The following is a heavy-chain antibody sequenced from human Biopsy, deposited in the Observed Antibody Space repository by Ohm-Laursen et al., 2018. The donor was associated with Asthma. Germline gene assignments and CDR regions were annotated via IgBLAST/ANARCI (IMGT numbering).Heavy chain of an antibody. CDR2: ISSGGRTI. J-gene: IGHJ6*02. CDR3: ARDNHDYYYYGMDL. Sequence: SLRLSCAASGFSFRDYYMSWIRQAPGKGLEWISYISSGGRTIYYADSVKGRFTISSDNAQNLLYLQMSSLRTEDTAVYYCARDNHDYYYYGMDLWGQGTSVTVSS. D-gene: IGHD1-14*01. V-gene: IGHV3-11*01. CDR1: GFSFRDYY.